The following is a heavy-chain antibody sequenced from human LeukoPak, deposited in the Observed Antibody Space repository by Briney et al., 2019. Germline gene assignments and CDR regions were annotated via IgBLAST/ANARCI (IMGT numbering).Heavy chain of an antibody. Sequence: SETLSLTCTVSGGSISSYYWSWIRQPPGKGLEWIGYIHYSGSTNYNPSLKSRVTISVDTSKNQFSLKLGSVTAADTAVYYCARVDPDSSSTLEVFDYWGQGTLVTVSS. CDR1: GGSISSYY. V-gene: IGHV4-59*01. CDR3: ARVDPDSSSTLEVFDY. J-gene: IGHJ4*02. CDR2: IHYSGST. D-gene: IGHD6-6*01.